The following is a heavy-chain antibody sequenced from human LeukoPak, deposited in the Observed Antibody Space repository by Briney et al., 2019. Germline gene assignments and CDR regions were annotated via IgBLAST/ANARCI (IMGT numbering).Heavy chain of an antibody. Sequence: SGPTLRHPPPALTLTFTFSGFSLATHAVGVGWIRQPPGKALEGVTLIDWDDEKRYSPSLSTRLTITKATSKSQVVLTLTNMAPVDTATYYCAHLYFYNSGGYSRAFDYWGQGTLVTVSS. D-gene: IGHD3-22*01. CDR2: IDWDDEK. V-gene: IGHV2-5*02. CDR3: AHLYFYNSGGYSRAFDY. J-gene: IGHJ4*02. CDR1: GFSLATHAVG.